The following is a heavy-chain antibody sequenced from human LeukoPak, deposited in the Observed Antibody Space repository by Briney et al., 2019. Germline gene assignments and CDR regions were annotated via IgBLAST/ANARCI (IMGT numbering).Heavy chain of an antibody. CDR1: GYTLTELS. V-gene: IGHV1-24*01. D-gene: IGHD4-23*01. CDR3: AVSHRYWYFDL. Sequence: ASVKVSCKVSGYTLTELSMHWVRQAPGKGLEWMGGFDPEDGETIYAQKFQGRVTMTTDTSTSTAYMELRSLRSDDTAVYYCAVSHRYWYFDLWGRGTLVTVSS. J-gene: IGHJ2*01. CDR2: FDPEDGET.